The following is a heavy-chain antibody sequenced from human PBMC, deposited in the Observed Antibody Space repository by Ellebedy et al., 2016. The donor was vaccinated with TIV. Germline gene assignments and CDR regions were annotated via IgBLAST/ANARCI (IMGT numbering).Heavy chain of an antibody. Sequence: PGGSLRLSCAASGFTFSGYGMHWVRQTPGKGLELLAVISYNGNSHFYADSVNGRITISRDNSKNTLYLQMNSLRAEDTAVYYCAKDLRPLWGGAMDSWGRGALVTVSS. V-gene: IGHV3-30*18. CDR1: GFTFSGYG. CDR2: ISYNGNSH. CDR3: AKDLRPLWGGAMDS. J-gene: IGHJ4*02. D-gene: IGHD3-16*01.